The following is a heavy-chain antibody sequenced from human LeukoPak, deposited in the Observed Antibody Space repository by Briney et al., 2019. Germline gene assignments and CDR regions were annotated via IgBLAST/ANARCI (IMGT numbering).Heavy chain of an antibody. J-gene: IGHJ5*02. CDR3: ARHVPARVAARWFDP. V-gene: IGHV4-39*01. CDR1: GGSISSSSYY. CDR2: IYYSGST. D-gene: IGHD2-15*01. Sequence: SETLSLTCTVSGGSISSSSYYWGWIRQPPGKGLEWIGSIYYSGSTYYNPSLKSRVTISVDTSKNQFSLKLSSATAADTAVYYCARHVPARVAARWFDPWGQGTLVTVSS.